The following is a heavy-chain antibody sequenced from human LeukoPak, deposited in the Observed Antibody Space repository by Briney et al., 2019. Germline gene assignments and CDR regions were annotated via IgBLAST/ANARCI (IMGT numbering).Heavy chain of an antibody. CDR1: GFNFCDYA. J-gene: IGHJ3*02. Sequence: GGSLRLSCSASGFNFCDYAMQWLRQGPGKGREGFSSISYNRGNIVYAYPVKGRFTSSRDNDRNSLFLKMNSLRPEDRGLYYCAKDITSQFGELLYPNALDTWGQGTTVTVSS. D-gene: IGHD3-10*01. CDR2: ISYNRGNI. CDR3: AKDITSQFGELLYPNALDT. V-gene: IGHV3-9*01.